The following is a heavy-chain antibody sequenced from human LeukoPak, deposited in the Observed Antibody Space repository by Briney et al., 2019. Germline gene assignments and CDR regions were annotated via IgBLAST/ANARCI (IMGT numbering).Heavy chain of an antibody. CDR2: ISGSGGST. Sequence: GGSLRLSCAASGFTFSDSYMSWIRQAPGKGLEWVSTISGSGGSTYYADSVKGRFTISRDNSKNTLYLQINSLRAEDTAVYYCAKMVHTEQWLVPFDYWGQGTLVTVSS. CDR1: GFTFSDSY. V-gene: IGHV3-23*01. D-gene: IGHD6-19*01. J-gene: IGHJ4*02. CDR3: AKMVHTEQWLVPFDY.